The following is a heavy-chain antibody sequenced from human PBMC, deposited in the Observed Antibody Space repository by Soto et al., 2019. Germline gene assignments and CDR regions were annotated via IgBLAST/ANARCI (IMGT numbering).Heavy chain of an antibody. Sequence: GGSLRLSCAASGFTFSSYAMSWVRQAPGKGLEWVSAISGSGGSTYYADSVKGRFTISRDNSKNTLYLQVNSLRAEDTAVYYCAKDTRVAVAGNDAFDIWGQGTMVTVSS. V-gene: IGHV3-23*01. D-gene: IGHD6-19*01. CDR1: GFTFSSYA. CDR3: AKDTRVAVAGNDAFDI. CDR2: ISGSGGST. J-gene: IGHJ3*02.